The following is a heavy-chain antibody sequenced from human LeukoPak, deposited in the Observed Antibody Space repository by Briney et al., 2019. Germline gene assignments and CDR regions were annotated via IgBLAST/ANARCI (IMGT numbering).Heavy chain of an antibody. D-gene: IGHD6-13*01. J-gene: IGHJ6*02. Sequence: PSETLSLTCTVSGGSISSYYWSWIRQPAGKGLEWIGRIYTSGSTNYNPSLKSRVTMSVDTSKNQFSLKLSSVTAADTAVYYCARDGPGFEIAAAGTGLPYYYYGMDVWGQGTTVTVSS. CDR1: GGSISSYY. CDR3: ARDGPGFEIAAAGTGLPYYYYGMDV. CDR2: IYTSGST. V-gene: IGHV4-4*07.